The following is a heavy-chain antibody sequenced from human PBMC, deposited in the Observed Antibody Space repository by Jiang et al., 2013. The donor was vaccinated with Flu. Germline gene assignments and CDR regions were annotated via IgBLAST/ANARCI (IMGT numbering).Heavy chain of an antibody. CDR1: FSSYA. J-gene: IGHJ4*02. V-gene: IGHV1-69*04. D-gene: IGHD1-1*01. CDR3: ARSRERGLERRWDYFDY. Sequence: FSSYAISWVRQAPGQGLEWMGRIIPILGIANYAQKFQGRVTITADKSTSTAYMELSSLRSEDTAVYYCARSRERGLERRWDYFDYWGQGTLVTVSS. CDR2: IIPILGIA.